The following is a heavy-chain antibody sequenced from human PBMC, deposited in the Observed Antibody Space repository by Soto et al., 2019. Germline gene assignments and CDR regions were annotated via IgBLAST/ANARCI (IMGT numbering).Heavy chain of an antibody. CDR3: AKDGPLPGWYNWFDP. CDR2: ISGSGGST. D-gene: IGHD6-19*01. V-gene: IGHV3-23*01. J-gene: IGHJ5*02. CDR1: GVTFSSYA. Sequence: GGSLRLSCAASGVTFSSYAMSWVRQAPGKGLEWVSAISGSGGSTYYADSVKGRFTISRDNSKDTLYLQMNSLRAEDMDVYYCAKDGPLPGWYNWFDPWGQGALVTVSS.